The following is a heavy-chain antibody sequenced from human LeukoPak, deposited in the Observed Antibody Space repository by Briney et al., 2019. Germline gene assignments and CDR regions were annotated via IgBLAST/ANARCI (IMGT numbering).Heavy chain of an antibody. V-gene: IGHV1-69*04. D-gene: IGHD3-22*01. CDR1: GYTFSSYA. J-gene: IGHJ3*02. CDR3: AREGGSRWYDSSGHDAFDI. CDR2: IIPILGIA. Sequence: GASVKVSCKASGYTFSSYAISWVRQAPGQGLEWMGRIIPILGIANYAQKFQGRVTITADKSTSTTYMELSSLRSEDTAVYYCAREGGSRWYDSSGHDAFDIWGQGTMVTVSS.